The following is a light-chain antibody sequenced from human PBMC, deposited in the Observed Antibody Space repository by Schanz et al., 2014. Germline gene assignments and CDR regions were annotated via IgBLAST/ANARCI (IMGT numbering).Light chain of an antibody. CDR3: HSFPTSRTSAV. J-gene: IGLJ3*02. V-gene: IGLV1-40*01. CDR2: GHS. Sequence: HWSPQLPGTAPKVLMYGHSNRPSGVPDRFSGSKSGTSASLAITWLQAEDEADYYDHSFPTSRTSAVFGAGTSLTVL.